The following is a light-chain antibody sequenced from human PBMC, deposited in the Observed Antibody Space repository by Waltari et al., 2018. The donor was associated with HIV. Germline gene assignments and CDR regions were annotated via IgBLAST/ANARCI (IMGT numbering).Light chain of an antibody. CDR3: QQYGASRWT. J-gene: IGKJ1*01. CDR1: QTISSDY. Sequence: GTLSLSPGDRATLSCRTSQTISSDYLVWYQQKPGQAPRLLMYGASHRPTGIPDRFSGGGSGTDFTLTIDRLEPEDFAVYYCQQYGASRWTFGQGTQVEIK. CDR2: GAS. V-gene: IGKV3-20*01.